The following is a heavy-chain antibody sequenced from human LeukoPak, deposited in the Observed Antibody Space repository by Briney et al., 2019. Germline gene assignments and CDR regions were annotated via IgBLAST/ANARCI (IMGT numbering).Heavy chain of an antibody. Sequence: PGGSLRLSCAASGFTFSSYNMNWVRQAPGKGLEWVSYITSSSGTIYYVDSVKGRFTISRDNAAKSFYLQMNSLRVDDTAVYYCVRTAGRDGGPNWGQGNLVTVSS. CDR3: VRTAGRDGGPN. V-gene: IGHV3-48*01. CDR1: GFTFSSYN. J-gene: IGHJ4*02. D-gene: IGHD2-21*02. CDR2: ITSSSGTI.